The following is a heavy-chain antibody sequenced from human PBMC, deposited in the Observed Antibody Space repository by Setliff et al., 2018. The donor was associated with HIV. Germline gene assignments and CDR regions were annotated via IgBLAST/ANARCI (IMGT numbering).Heavy chain of an antibody. CDR3: AREWRETLHWEAAFDY. D-gene: IGHD1-26*01. CDR1: GYTFDAKY. V-gene: IGHV1-18*01. J-gene: IGHJ4*02. Sequence: GASVKVSCKTSGYTFDAKYIHWARQAPGQGLEWMGWISPYNGNTNYAQKLQGRVTLTTDTATNTAYMDLRSLRSDDTAVYYCAREWRETLHWEAAFDYWGQGTLVTVSS. CDR2: ISPYNGNT.